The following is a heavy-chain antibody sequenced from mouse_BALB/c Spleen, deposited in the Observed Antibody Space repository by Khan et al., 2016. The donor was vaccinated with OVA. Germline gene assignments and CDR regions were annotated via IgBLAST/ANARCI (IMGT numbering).Heavy chain of an antibody. V-gene: IGHV2-6-5*01. CDR1: GFSLTDYG. CDR2: IWGGGTT. CDR3: AKPYYAHYYAMDY. J-gene: IGHJ4*01. Sequence: QVQLKQSGPGLVAPSQSLSITCTVSGFSLTDYGVSWIRQPPGKGLEWLGLIWGGGTTYYNSALKSRLSISKDNSKRQVVLKKNSLQTDDTARYYSAKPYYAHYYAMDYWGQGTSVTVSS. D-gene: IGHD2-10*01.